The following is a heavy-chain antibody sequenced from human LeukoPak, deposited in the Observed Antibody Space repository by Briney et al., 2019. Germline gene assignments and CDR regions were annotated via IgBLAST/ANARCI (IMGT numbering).Heavy chain of an antibody. D-gene: IGHD3-9*01. J-gene: IGHJ5*02. CDR2: INYGGSGST. Sequence: SETLSLTCTASGGSISSSSYYWGWIRQPPGKGLEWIGNINYGGSGSTYYNPSLKSRVTISVDTSRSQFSLKLNSVTAADTAVYYCARLPTGYPNWFDPWGQGTLVTVSS. V-gene: IGHV4-39*01. CDR1: GGSISSSSYY. CDR3: ARLPTGYPNWFDP.